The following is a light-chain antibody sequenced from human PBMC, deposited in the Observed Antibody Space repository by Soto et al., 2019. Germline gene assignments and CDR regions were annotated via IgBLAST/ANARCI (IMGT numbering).Light chain of an antibody. J-gene: IGKJ1*01. CDR2: GAS. Sequence: VLTQSPATLSGSQGERASLSCRASQSGISNLAGYQQKPGQAPRLLIYGASTRATGIPARFSGSGSGTEFTLTISSLQSEDFAVYYCEQYNNWPRTFGQGTKVDIK. CDR3: EQYNNWPRT. V-gene: IGKV3-15*01. CDR1: QSGISN.